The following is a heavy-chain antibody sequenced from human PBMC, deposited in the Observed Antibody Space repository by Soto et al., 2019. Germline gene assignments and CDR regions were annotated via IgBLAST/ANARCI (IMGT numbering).Heavy chain of an antibody. Sequence: QGQLVQSGAEVKKPGASVNVSCKSSGYTFTAYYIPWMRQAPGQGLAWMGMFNPYTGGTRYAQKLQGRVSMTGETSTSTGYMELSRLRSDDTAVYYCARLWGEIGAAVDPSRQRTLVNLSS. CDR1: GYTFTAYY. V-gene: IGHV1-46*01. CDR2: FNPYTGGT. J-gene: IGHJ5*02. D-gene: IGHD1-26*01. CDR3: ARLWGEIGAAVDP.